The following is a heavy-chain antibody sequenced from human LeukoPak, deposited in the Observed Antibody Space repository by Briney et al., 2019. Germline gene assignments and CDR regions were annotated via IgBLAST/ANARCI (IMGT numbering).Heavy chain of an antibody. CDR2: IYVGDSDT. Sequence: GESLKISCKGSGYSFTSYWIGWVRQMPGKNLEWMGIIYVGDSDTRYSPSFQGQVTISADKSINTAYLQWGSLKASDTAMYYCARPRIAAAGYAFDIWGQGTMVTVSS. V-gene: IGHV5-51*01. D-gene: IGHD6-13*01. J-gene: IGHJ3*02. CDR3: ARPRIAAAGYAFDI. CDR1: GYSFTSYW.